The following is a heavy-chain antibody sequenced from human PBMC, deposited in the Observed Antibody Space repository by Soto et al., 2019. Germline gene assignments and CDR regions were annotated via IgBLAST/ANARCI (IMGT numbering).Heavy chain of an antibody. D-gene: IGHD1-26*01. CDR3: ARDGRDAEYFQH. CDR2: IYYSGST. CDR1: GGSISSYY. Sequence: SETLSLTCTVSGGSISSYYWSWIRQPPGKGLEWIGYIYYSGSTNYNPSLKSRVTISVDTSKNQFSLKLSSVTAADTAVYYCARDGRDAEYFQHWGQGTLVTVSS. J-gene: IGHJ1*01. V-gene: IGHV4-59*01.